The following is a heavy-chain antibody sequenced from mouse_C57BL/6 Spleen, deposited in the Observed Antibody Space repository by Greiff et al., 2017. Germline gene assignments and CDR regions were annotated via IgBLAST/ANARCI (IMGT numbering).Heavy chain of an antibody. V-gene: IGHV5-4*01. CDR2: ICDGGSYT. D-gene: IGHD2-3*01. Sequence: EVKVVESGGGLVKPGGSLKLSCAASGFTFSSYAMSWVRQTPEKRLEWVATICDGGSYTYYPDNVKGRFTITRDNAKNNLYLQMNNLTSEDTAMYYCARDYDGYYPYYMDYWGQGTSVTVSS. CDR3: ARDYDGYYPYYMDY. J-gene: IGHJ2*02. CDR1: GFTFSSYA.